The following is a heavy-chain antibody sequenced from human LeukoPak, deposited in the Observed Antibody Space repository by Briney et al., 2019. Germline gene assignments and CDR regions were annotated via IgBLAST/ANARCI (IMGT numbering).Heavy chain of an antibody. CDR3: ARGLGYCSGGSCSPYNWFDP. V-gene: IGHV4-4*07. Sequence: PSETLSLTCTVSGGSISSYYWSWIRQPAGKGLEWIGRIYTSGSTNYNPSLKSRVTMSVDTSKNQFSLKLSSVTAADTAVYYCARGLGYCSGGSCSPYNWFDPWGQGTLVTLSS. CDR2: IYTSGST. CDR1: GGSISSYY. D-gene: IGHD2-15*01. J-gene: IGHJ5*02.